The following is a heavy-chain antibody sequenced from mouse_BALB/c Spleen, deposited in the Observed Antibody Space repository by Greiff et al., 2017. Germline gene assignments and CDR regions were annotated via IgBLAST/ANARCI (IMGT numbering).Heavy chain of an antibody. CDR3: TSSGNYVGY. V-gene: IGHV1-69*02. CDR2: IYPSDSYT. J-gene: IGHJ2*01. D-gene: IGHD1-1*01. Sequence: QVQLQQPGAELVRPGASVKLSCKASGYTFTSYWINWVKQRPGQGLEWIGNIYPSDSYTNYNQKFKDKATLTVDKSSSTAYMQLSSPTSEDSAVYYCTSSGNYVGYWGQGTTLTVSS. CDR1: GYTFTSYW.